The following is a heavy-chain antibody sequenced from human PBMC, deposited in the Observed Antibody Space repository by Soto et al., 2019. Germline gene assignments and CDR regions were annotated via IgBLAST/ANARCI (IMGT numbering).Heavy chain of an antibody. CDR2: INAGNGNT. Sequence: QVQLVQSGAEVKKPGASVKVSCKASGYTFTSYAMHWVRQAPGQRLEWMGWINAGNGNTKYSQKFQGRVTITRDTSASTAYMKLSSLRSEDTAVYYCATADPYGSGSYVWGQGTLVTVSS. V-gene: IGHV1-3*01. D-gene: IGHD3-10*01. CDR1: GYTFTSYA. CDR3: ATADPYGSGSYV. J-gene: IGHJ4*02.